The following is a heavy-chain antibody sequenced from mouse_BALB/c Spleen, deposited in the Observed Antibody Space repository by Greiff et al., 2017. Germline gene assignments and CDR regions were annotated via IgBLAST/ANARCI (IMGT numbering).Heavy chain of an antibody. D-gene: IGHD1-1*01. V-gene: IGHV1S127*01. CDR2: IDPSDSYT. CDR1: GYTFTSYW. J-gene: IGHJ4*01. CDR3: TRSLFITTVHYAMDY. Sequence: QVQLQQSGAELVKPGASVKMSCKASGYTFTSYWMHWVKQRPGQGLEWIGVIDPSDSYTSYNQKFKGKATLTVDTSSSTAYMQLSSLTSEDSAVYYCTRSLFITTVHYAMDYWGQGTSVTVSS.